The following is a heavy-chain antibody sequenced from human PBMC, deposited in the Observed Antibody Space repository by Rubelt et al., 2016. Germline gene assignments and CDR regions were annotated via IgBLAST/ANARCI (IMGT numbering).Heavy chain of an antibody. CDR1: GGSFSGYY. V-gene: IGHV4-34*01. D-gene: IGHD3-10*01. J-gene: IGHJ5*02. Sequence: QVQLQQWGAGLLKPSETLSLTCAVYGGSFSGYYWSWIRQPPGKGLEWIGEINHSGSTNYNPSLKSRVTISVDTSKNQFSLKLSSVTAADTAVYYCARVNGSGIDPWGQGTLVTVSS. CDR3: ARVNGSGIDP. CDR2: INHSGST.